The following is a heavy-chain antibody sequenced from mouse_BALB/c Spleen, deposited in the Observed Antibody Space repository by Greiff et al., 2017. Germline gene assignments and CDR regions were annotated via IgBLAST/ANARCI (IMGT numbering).Heavy chain of an antibody. CDR2: ISSGSSTI. CDR3: AREAYYRYDGYAMDY. V-gene: IGHV5-17*02. Sequence: EVHLVESGGGLVQPGGSRKLSCAASGFTFSSFGMHWVRQAPEKGLEWVAYISSGSSTIYYADTVKGRFTISRDNPKNTLFLQMTSLRSEDTAMYYCAREAYYRYDGYAMDYWGQGTSVTVSS. CDR1: GFTFSSFG. J-gene: IGHJ4*01. D-gene: IGHD2-14*01.